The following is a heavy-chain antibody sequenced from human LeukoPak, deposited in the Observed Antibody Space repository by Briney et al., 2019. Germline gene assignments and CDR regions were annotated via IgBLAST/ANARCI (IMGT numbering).Heavy chain of an antibody. V-gene: IGHV3-7*01. CDR1: GFTFSSYW. CDR3: ARGPRVRGVIKGWFDP. Sequence: GGSLRLSCAASGFTFSSYWMSWVRQAPGKGLEWVANIKQDGSEKYYVDSVKGRFTISRDNAKNSLYLQMNSLRAEDTAVYYCARGPRVRGVIKGWFDPWGQGTLVTVSS. CDR2: IKQDGSEK. J-gene: IGHJ5*02. D-gene: IGHD3-10*01.